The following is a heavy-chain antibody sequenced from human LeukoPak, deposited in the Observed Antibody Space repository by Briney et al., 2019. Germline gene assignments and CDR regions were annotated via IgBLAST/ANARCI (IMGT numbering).Heavy chain of an antibody. CDR2: IYYSGST. J-gene: IGHJ4*02. Sequence: SETLSLTCTVSGGSISSSSYYWGWIRQPPGKGLEWIGSIYYSGSTYYNPSLKSRVTISVDTSKNQFSLKLSSVTAADTAVYYCARDRGDSSGYYHYYFDYWGQGTLVTVSS. CDR1: GGSISSSSYY. V-gene: IGHV4-39*07. CDR3: ARDRGDSSGYYHYYFDY. D-gene: IGHD3-22*01.